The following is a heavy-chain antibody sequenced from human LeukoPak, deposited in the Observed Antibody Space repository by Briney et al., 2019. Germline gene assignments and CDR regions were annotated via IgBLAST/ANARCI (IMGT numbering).Heavy chain of an antibody. V-gene: IGHV3-11*03. CDR3: ARLRGYSYGLDY. Sequence: GGSLRLSCAASVLSFSDHDMSWIRQAPGKGLEWVSYISSSRSFTNYADSVKGRFTISRDTAKNSLYLQMNSLRAEDTAVYYCARLRGYSYGLDYWGQGILVTVSS. D-gene: IGHD5-18*01. J-gene: IGHJ4*02. CDR2: ISSSRSFT. CDR1: VLSFSDHD.